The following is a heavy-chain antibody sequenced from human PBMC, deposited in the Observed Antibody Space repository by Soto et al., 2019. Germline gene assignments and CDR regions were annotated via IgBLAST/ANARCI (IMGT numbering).Heavy chain of an antibody. Sequence: SETLSLTCTVSGGSISGSSYYWGWIRQPPGKGLEWIGSIYYSGNTYYNPSLKSRVTISVDTSKNQFSLKLSSVTAADTAVYYCARHGSNSGYLGLFDYWGQGTLVTVSS. D-gene: IGHD3-22*01. V-gene: IGHV4-39*01. CDR2: IYYSGNT. CDR3: ARHGSNSGYLGLFDY. J-gene: IGHJ4*02. CDR1: GGSISGSSYY.